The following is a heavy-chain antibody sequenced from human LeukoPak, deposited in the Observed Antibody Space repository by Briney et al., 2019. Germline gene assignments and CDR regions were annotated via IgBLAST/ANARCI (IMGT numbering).Heavy chain of an antibody. D-gene: IGHD6-6*01. V-gene: IGHV1-8*03. CDR2: MNPKSGNT. J-gene: IGHJ4*02. CDR1: GYTFTNYD. CDR3: ARGRYSSSDDY. Sequence: ASVKVSCKASGYTFTNYDINWVRQAPGQGLEWMGWMNPKSGNTGYAQKFQDRVTITRDTSRSTVYMELSSLRSEDTAVYYCARGRYSSSDDYWGQGTLVTVSS.